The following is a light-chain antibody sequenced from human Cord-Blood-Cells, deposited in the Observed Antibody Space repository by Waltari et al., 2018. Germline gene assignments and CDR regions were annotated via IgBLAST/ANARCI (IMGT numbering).Light chain of an antibody. CDR3: QAWDSSTVV. Sequence: SYDLTQPPSVSVSPGQTASITGSGDKLGDKYACWYQQKTGQSPVLVIYQDSKRPSGIPERFSGSNSGNTATLTISGTQAMDEADYYCQAWDSSTVVFGGGTKLTVL. J-gene: IGLJ2*01. CDR1: KLGDKY. CDR2: QDS. V-gene: IGLV3-1*01.